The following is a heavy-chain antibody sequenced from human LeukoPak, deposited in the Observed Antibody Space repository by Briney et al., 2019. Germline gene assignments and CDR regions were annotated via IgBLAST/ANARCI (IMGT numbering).Heavy chain of an antibody. Sequence: GASVKVSCKASGYTFTSYDINWVRQATGQGLEWMGWTNPNSGNTGYAQKFQGRVTITRNTSISTAYMELSSLRSEDTAVYYCARGGITMVRGVNGNNWFDPWGQGTLVTVSS. J-gene: IGHJ5*02. V-gene: IGHV1-8*03. CDR1: GYTFTSYD. CDR2: TNPNSGNT. CDR3: ARGGITMVRGVNGNNWFDP. D-gene: IGHD3-10*01.